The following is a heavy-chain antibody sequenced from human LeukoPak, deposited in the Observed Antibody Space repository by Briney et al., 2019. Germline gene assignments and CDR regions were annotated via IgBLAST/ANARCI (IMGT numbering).Heavy chain of an antibody. V-gene: IGHV4-39*01. CDR3: ARQYNGDYNFNY. CDR1: GSTFSDYC. Sequence: KPGGSLRLSCAASGSTFSDYCMSWIRQPPGKGLEWIGSIYYSGSTYYNPSLKSRVTISVDTSKNQFSLKLSSVTAADTAVYYCARQYNGDYNFNYWGQGTLVTVSS. CDR2: IYYSGST. J-gene: IGHJ4*02. D-gene: IGHD4-17*01.